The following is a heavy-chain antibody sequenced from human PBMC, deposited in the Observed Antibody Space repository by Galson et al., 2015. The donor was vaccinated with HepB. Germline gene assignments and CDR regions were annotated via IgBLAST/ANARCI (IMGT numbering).Heavy chain of an antibody. CDR2: IDPSDSYT. V-gene: IGHV5-10-1*01. CDR1: GSSFTSYW. Sequence: QSGAEVKKPGESLRISCKGSGSSFTSYWISWVRQMPGKGLEWMGRIDPSDSYTNYSPSFQGHVTISADKSISTAYLQWSSLKASDTAMYYCASTYYYGSGSYADPRYWYFDLWGRGTLVTVSS. J-gene: IGHJ2*01. D-gene: IGHD3-10*01. CDR3: ASTYYYGSGSYADPRYWYFDL.